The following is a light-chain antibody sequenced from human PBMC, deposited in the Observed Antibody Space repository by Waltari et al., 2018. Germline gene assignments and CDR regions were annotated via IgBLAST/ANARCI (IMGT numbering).Light chain of an antibody. CDR3: ATWDDSLNGRV. CDR1: GSNIRRTT. CDR2: SND. Sequence: QSVLPPPPSASGTPGQRVPLSCSGSGSNIRRTTVLWSHPLPGTAPNLLIYSNDQRPLGVPDRFAGSKSGTAASLAIIGLQSEDEADYYCATWDDSLNGRVFGGGTKLTVL. J-gene: IGLJ3*02. V-gene: IGLV1-44*01.